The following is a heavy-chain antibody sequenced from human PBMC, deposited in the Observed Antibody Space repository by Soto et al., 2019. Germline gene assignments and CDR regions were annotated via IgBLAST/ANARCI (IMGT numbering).Heavy chain of an antibody. J-gene: IGHJ1*01. CDR2: IKSNAGGATT. CDR3: ITWVTFLTGYCG. CDR1: GFTFSYAW. Sequence: EVPLVESGGALVKPGGSLTLSCAASGFTFSYAWMNWVRQVPGKGLEWVGRIKSNAGGATTDYAAPVKGRFSISRDESKTTLLLQMNSLKADDTVVYYCITWVTFLTGYCGWGPGTLVTVSS. V-gene: IGHV3-15*02. D-gene: IGHD3-9*01.